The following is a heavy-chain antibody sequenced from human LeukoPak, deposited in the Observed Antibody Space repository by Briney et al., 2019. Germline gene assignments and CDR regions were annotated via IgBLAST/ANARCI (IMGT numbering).Heavy chain of an antibody. D-gene: IGHD1-7*01. CDR2: INHSGST. CDR1: GGSISSSSYY. J-gene: IGHJ4*02. V-gene: IGHV4-39*07. CDR3: ARGRTGTTDY. Sequence: SETLSLTCTVSGGSISSSSYYWGWIRQPPGKGLEWIGEINHSGSTNYNPSLKSRVTISVDTSKNQFSPKLSSVTAADTAVYYCARGRTGTTDYWGQGTLVTVSS.